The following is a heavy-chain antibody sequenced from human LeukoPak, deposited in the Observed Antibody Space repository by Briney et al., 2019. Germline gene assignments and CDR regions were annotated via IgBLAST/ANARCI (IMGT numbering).Heavy chain of an antibody. V-gene: IGHV4-34*01. Sequence: SETLSLTCAVYGGSFSGYYWSWIRQPPGKGLEWIGEINHSGSTNYNPSLKSRVTISVDTSKNQFSLKLSSVTAADTAVYYCARVNYGGYRAYYYYMDVWGKGTTVTISS. D-gene: IGHD4-17*01. CDR3: ARVNYGGYRAYYYYMDV. CDR1: GGSFSGYY. CDR2: INHSGST. J-gene: IGHJ6*03.